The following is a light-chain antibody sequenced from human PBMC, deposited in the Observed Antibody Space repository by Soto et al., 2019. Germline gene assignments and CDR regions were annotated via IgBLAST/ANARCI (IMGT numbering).Light chain of an antibody. CDR2: AAS. CDR1: QTISSY. Sequence: DIQMTQSPSSLSASVGDRVTITCRASQTISSYLNRYQQKPGKAPKLLIYAASILQNGVPSRFSGSGSGTDFTLTISSLQPEDFASYYCQQSHSIPYTFGQGTKLEIK. V-gene: IGKV1-39*01. J-gene: IGKJ2*01. CDR3: QQSHSIPYT.